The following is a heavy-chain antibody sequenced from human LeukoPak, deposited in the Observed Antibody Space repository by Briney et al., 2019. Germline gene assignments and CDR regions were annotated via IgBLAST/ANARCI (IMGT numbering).Heavy chain of an antibody. D-gene: IGHD3-3*01. Sequence: GGSLRLSCAASGFTFSSYSMNWVRQAPGEGLEWVSSISSSSSYIYYADSVKGRFTISRDNAKNPLYLQMNRLRAEDTAVYYCASDFWSGYYTADYWGQGTLVTVSS. V-gene: IGHV3-21*01. J-gene: IGHJ4*02. CDR1: GFTFSSYS. CDR2: ISSSSSYI. CDR3: ASDFWSGYYTADY.